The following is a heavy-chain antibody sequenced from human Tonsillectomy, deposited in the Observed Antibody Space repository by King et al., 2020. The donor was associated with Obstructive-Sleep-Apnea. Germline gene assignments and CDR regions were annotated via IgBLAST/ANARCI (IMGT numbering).Heavy chain of an antibody. CDR3: ARVGGSGWYYVDY. V-gene: IGHV1-18*04. D-gene: IGHD6-19*01. CDR2: ISAYNGNT. Sequence: QLVQSGGEVKKPGASVKVSCKTSGYSYGVSWVRQAPGQGLEWMGWISAYNGNTNYAQKLQGRVTLTTDTSTSTAYMELRSLRSDDTAVYYCARVGGSGWYYVDYWGQGTLVTVSS. J-gene: IGHJ4*02. CDR1: GYSYG.